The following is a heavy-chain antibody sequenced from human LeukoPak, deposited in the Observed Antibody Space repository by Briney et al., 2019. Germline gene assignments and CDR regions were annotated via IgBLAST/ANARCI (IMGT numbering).Heavy chain of an antibody. D-gene: IGHD3-22*01. CDR3: VKESPWGSSGYDY. CDR2: ISSNGGST. CDR1: GFTFSSYA. V-gene: IGHV3-64D*06. Sequence: GGSLRLSCSASGFTFSSYAMHWVRQAPGEGLEYVSAISSNGGSTYYADSVKGRFTISRDNSKNTLYLQMSSLRAEDTAVYYCVKESPWGSSGYDYWGQGTLVTVSS. J-gene: IGHJ4*02.